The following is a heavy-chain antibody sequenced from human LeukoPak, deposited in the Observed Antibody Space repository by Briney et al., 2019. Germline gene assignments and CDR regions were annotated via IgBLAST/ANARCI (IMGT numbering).Heavy chain of an antibody. CDR1: GFTFSSYA. D-gene: IGHD3-10*01. CDR2: ICGSGGST. CDR3: AKDYYYGSGTY. V-gene: IGHV3-23*01. J-gene: IGHJ4*02. Sequence: GGSLRLSCAASGFTFSSYAMSWVRQAPGKGLEWVSAICGSGGSTYYADSVKGRFTISRDNSKNTLYLQMNSLRAEDTAVYYCAKDYYYGSGTYWGQGTLVTVSS.